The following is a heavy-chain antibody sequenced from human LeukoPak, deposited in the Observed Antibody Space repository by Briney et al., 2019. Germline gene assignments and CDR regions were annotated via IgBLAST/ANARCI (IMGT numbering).Heavy chain of an antibody. CDR3: ARSLLWPTGAADI. CDR2: INHSGST. Sequence: PSETLSLTCAVYGGSFSGYYWSWIRQPPGKGLEWIGEINHSGSTNYNPSLKSRVTISVDTSKNQFSLKLSSVTAADTAVYYCARSLLWPTGAADIWGQGTMVTVSS. CDR1: GGSFSGYY. V-gene: IGHV4-34*01. D-gene: IGHD2/OR15-2a*01. J-gene: IGHJ3*02.